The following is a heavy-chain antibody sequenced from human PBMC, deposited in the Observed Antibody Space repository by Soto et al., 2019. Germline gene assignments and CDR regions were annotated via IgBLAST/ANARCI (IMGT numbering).Heavy chain of an antibody. CDR3: ARGGFGVVVVPAASTYYYGMDV. Sequence: QVQLQQWGAGLLKPSETLSLTCAVYGGSFSGYYWSWIRQPPGKGLEWIGEINHSGSTNYNPSLKSRVTRSVDTSKNQCSLKLSSVTAADTAVYYCARGGFGVVVVPAASTYYYGMDVWGQGTTVTVSS. CDR1: GGSFSGYY. J-gene: IGHJ6*02. V-gene: IGHV4-34*01. D-gene: IGHD2-2*01. CDR2: INHSGST.